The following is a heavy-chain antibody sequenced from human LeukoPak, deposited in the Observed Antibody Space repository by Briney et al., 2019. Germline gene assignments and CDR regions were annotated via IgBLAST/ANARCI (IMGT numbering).Heavy chain of an antibody. CDR3: ASRTIYGGNGGPFDY. CDR2: IIPIFGIA. V-gene: IGHV1-69*05. Sequence: SVKVSCKASGGTFSSYAISWVRQAPGQGLEWMGGIIPIFGIANYAQKFQGRVTITTDESTSTAYMELSSLRSEDTAVYYCASRTIYGGNGGPFDYWGQGTLVTVSS. CDR1: GGTFSSYA. J-gene: IGHJ4*02. D-gene: IGHD4-23*01.